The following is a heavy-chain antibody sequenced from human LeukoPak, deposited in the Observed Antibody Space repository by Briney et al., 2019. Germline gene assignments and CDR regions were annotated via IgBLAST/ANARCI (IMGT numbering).Heavy chain of an antibody. D-gene: IGHD3-10*01. V-gene: IGHV3-23*01. Sequence: GGSLRLSCAASGFTFSSYVMNWVRQAPGKGLDWVSAVSANGGSTYYADSVKGRFTISRDNSMNTLFLQMNSLRAEDTAVYHCAKDLRFGSGSYFDYWGQGALVTVSS. J-gene: IGHJ4*02. CDR1: GFTFSSYV. CDR2: VSANGGST. CDR3: AKDLRFGSGSYFDY.